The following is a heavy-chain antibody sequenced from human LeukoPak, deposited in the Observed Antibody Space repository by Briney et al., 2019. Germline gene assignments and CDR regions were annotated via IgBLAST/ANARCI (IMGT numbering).Heavy chain of an antibody. D-gene: IGHD6-19*01. V-gene: IGHV3-74*01. J-gene: IGHJ4*02. CDR3: ARDAWMEKYSSGWYYFDY. Sequence: PGGSLRLSCAASGFTFSSYWMHWVRQAPGKGLVWVSRINSDGSSTSYADSVKGRFTISRDNAKNTLYLQMNSLRAEDTAVYYCARDAWMEKYSSGWYYFDYWGQGTLVTVSS. CDR2: INSDGSST. CDR1: GFTFSSYW.